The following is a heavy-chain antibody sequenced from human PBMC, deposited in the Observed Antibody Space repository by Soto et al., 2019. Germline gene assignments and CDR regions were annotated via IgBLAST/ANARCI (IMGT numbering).Heavy chain of an antibody. V-gene: IGHV1-69*06. Sequence: SVKVSCKASGGTLSSYAISWVRQAPGQGLEWMGGIIPIFGTANYAQKFQGRVTITADKSTSTAYMELSSLRSEDTAVYYCARDGLGYDSSGEGPLWGQGTLVTVSS. CDR3: ARDGLGYDSSGEGPL. CDR1: GGTLSSYA. CDR2: IIPIFGTA. D-gene: IGHD3-22*01. J-gene: IGHJ4*02.